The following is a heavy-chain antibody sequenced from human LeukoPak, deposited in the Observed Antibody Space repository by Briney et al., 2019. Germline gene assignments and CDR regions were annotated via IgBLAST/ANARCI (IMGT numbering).Heavy chain of an antibody. CDR1: GGTFTSYA. V-gene: IGHV1-69*13. Sequence: SVKISCKTSGGTFTSYAITWVRQTPGEGLEWMGKIIPISGTTNYAQEFQGRVTFTADEATSTAYMELSRLRSEDTALYYCAIKSRLGGNWFDPWGQGTLVTVPS. CDR3: AIKSRLGGNWFDP. D-gene: IGHD1-26*01. J-gene: IGHJ5*02. CDR2: IIPISGTT.